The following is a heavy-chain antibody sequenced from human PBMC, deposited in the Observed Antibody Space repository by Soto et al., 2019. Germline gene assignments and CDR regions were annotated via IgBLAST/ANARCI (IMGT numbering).Heavy chain of an antibody. Sequence: GGSLRLSCAASGFTFSSYWMSWVRQAPGKGLEWVANIKEDGSDKYYVDSVRGRFTISRDNAKNSLYLQMSGLRAEDTAVYYCARVTFLGITNRPLDHWGLGT. CDR2: IKEDGSDK. CDR3: ARVTFLGITNRPLDH. D-gene: IGHD3-3*01. J-gene: IGHJ4*02. V-gene: IGHV3-7*01. CDR1: GFTFSSYW.